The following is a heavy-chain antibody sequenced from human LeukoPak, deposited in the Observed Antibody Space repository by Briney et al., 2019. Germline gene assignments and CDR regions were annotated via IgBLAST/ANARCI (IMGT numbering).Heavy chain of an antibody. D-gene: IGHD3-22*01. J-gene: IGHJ6*03. CDR2: MNPNSGNT. V-gene: IGHV1-8*01. Sequence: ASVKVSCKASGYTFTSYDINWVRQATGQGLEWMGWMNPNSGNTGYAQKFQGRVTMTRNTSISTAYMELSSLRSEDTAVYYCARGTPPGGLDSSGYFSYYYYYYMDVWGKGTTVTISS. CDR1: GYTFTSYD. CDR3: ARGTPPGGLDSSGYFSYYYYYYMDV.